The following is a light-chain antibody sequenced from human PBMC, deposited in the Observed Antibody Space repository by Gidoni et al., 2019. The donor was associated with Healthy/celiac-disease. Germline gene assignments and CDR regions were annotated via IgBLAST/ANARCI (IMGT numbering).Light chain of an antibody. J-gene: IGLJ2*01. CDR1: SSDVGGYNY. CDR2: DVS. V-gene: IGLV2-14*01. CDR3: SSYTSSSTLEGVV. Sequence: QSALTQPASVSVSPGQSITLSCTGTSSDVGGYNYVSWYQQHPGKAPKLMIYDVSNRPSGVSNRFSGSKSGNTASLTISGLQAEDEADYYCSSYTSSSTLEGVVFGGGTKLTVL.